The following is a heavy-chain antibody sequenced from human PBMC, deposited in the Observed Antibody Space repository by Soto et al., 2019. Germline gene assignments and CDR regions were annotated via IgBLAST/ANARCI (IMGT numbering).Heavy chain of an antibody. V-gene: IGHV3-49*03. CDR3: TIFGVVIIPRSAYNWFDP. CDR2: IRSKAYGGTT. J-gene: IGHJ5*02. D-gene: IGHD3-3*01. Sequence: GVLRLSCTASGFTFGDYAMSWFRQAPGKGLEWVGFIRSKAYGGTTEYAASVKGRFTISRDDSKSIAYLQMNSLKTEDTAVYYCTIFGVVIIPRSAYNWFDPWGQGTLVTRLL. CDR1: GFTFGDYA.